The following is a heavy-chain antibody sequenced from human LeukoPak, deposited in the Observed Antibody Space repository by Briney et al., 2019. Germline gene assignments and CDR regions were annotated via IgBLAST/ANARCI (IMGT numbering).Heavy chain of an antibody. Sequence: PGASVKVSCKASGYTFTSYGISWVRQAPGQGLEWMGWIGAYNGNTNYAQKLQGRVTMTTDTSTSTAYMELRSLRSDDTAVYYCARDPRPIAAPYGSGSYYPDYWGQGTLVTVSS. CDR3: ARDPRPIAAPYGSGSYYPDY. V-gene: IGHV1-18*01. CDR1: GYTFTSYG. CDR2: IGAYNGNT. D-gene: IGHD3-10*01. J-gene: IGHJ4*02.